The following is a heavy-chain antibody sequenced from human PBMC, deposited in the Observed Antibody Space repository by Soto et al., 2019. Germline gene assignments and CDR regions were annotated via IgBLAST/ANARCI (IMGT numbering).Heavy chain of an antibody. CDR1: GFTVSSYS. Sequence: GGSLGISCAVSGFTVSSYSMSWVRQAPGKGLEWVAVIWYDGSNKYYADSVKGRFTISRGNAKTTLYLQMNSLRAEDTVLSYSARDSGPEPFDYWAQGTLVTVSS. CDR3: ARDSGPEPFDY. J-gene: IGHJ4*02. D-gene: IGHD2-8*02. CDR2: IWYDGSNK. V-gene: IGHV3-33*08.